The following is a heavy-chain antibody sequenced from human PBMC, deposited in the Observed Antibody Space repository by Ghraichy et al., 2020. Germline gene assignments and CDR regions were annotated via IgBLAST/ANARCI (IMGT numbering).Heavy chain of an antibody. CDR2: IKGKADDVTT. CDR3: ITDCGSTSCYGDGAFDI. Sequence: GGSLRLSCAASGFPFTNAWMSWVRQAPGKGLEWVGRIKGKADDVTTDYAAPVKGRFTISRDDSKNTLYLQMNSLKTEDTAVYYCITDCGSTSCYGDGAFDIWGQGTMVTVSS. J-gene: IGHJ3*02. CDR1: GFPFTNAW. D-gene: IGHD2-2*01. V-gene: IGHV3-15*01.